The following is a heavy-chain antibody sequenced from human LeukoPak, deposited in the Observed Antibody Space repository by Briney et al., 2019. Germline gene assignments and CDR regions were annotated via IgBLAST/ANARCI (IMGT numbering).Heavy chain of an antibody. J-gene: IGHJ6*02. CDR1: GYSFTSYW. CDR3: ARVRYCSSTSCYQMDV. V-gene: IGHV5-51*01. Sequence: GESLKISCKGSGYSFTSYWIGWVRQMPGKGLEWMGIIYPGDSDTRYSPSFQGQVTISADKSISTAYLQWSSLKASDTAMYYCARVRYCSSTSCYQMDVWGQGTTVTISS. D-gene: IGHD2-2*01. CDR2: IYPGDSDT.